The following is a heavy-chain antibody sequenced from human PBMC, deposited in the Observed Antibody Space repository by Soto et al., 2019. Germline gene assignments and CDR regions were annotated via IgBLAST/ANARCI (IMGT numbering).Heavy chain of an antibody. CDR2: ISYDGSNK. J-gene: IGHJ4*02. Sequence: QVPLVESGGGVDQPWRSLRRSCEASGFTFSSYAMHWVRQAPGTGLEWVAVISYDGSNKYYADSVKGRITISRDNSKNTLYLQMNSLSAEDTAVYYCARRELELPSILGYWGQGSLVTVSS. D-gene: IGHD1-7*01. V-gene: IGHV3-30-3*01. CDR3: ARRELELPSILGY. CDR1: GFTFSSYA.